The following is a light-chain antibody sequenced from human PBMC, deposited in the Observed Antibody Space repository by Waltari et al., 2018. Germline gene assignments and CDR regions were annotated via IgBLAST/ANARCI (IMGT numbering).Light chain of an antibody. J-gene: IGLJ2*01. CDR1: GLGDEY. V-gene: IGLV3-1*01. CDR3: QTWDNGAVV. Sequence: SYDLTQPHSVSVSPGQTTTITCTGDGLGDEYVSWYHQTQGQSPVLVIFQDITRPSGFPGRFSGYNCRNTATLTISVTEAMDEADYYCQTWDNGAVVFGGGTKLTVL. CDR2: QDI.